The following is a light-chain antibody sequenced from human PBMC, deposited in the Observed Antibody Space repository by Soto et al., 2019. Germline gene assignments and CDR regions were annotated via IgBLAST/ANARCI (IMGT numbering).Light chain of an antibody. CDR2: DIF. V-gene: IGKV3D-15*01. Sequence: EVVLAQSPGTLSLSPGERATLSCRASQSVSSSQLTWFQQKPGQAPRLLIYDIFTRATGVPTRISGSGSGTEFTLTISSLQSEDFAVYYCQQYNSWPLTFGGGTKVEIK. J-gene: IGKJ4*01. CDR3: QQYNSWPLT. CDR1: QSVSSSQ.